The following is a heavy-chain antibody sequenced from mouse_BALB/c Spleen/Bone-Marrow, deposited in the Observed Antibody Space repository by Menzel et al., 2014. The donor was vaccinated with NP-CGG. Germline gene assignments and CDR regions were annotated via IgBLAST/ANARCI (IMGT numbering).Heavy chain of an antibody. CDR1: GFNIKDTY. CDR3: ATCYRYDRMLAY. D-gene: IGHD2-14*01. Sequence: EVQLQQSGAELVKPGASVKLSCTDSGFNIKDTYMHWVKQRPEQGLEWIGRIDPANGNTKYDPKFQGKATIPGDTSSNTAYLQLSSLTYEDTAVYFYATCYRYDRMLAYWGQGTLVPVSA. V-gene: IGHV14-3*02. CDR2: IDPANGNT. J-gene: IGHJ3*01.